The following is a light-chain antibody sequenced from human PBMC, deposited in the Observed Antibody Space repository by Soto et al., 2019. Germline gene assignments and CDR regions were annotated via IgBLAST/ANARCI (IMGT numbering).Light chain of an antibody. CDR2: AAS. J-gene: IGKJ5*01. CDR1: QGISSY. Sequence: AIRMTQSPSSFSASTGDRVTITCRASQGISSYLAWYQQKPGKAPKLLIYAASTLQSGVPSRFSGSGSGTDFTLTISCLQSXVFATYYCQQYYSYPITFAQGTRLEIK. CDR3: QQYYSYPIT. V-gene: IGKV1-8*01.